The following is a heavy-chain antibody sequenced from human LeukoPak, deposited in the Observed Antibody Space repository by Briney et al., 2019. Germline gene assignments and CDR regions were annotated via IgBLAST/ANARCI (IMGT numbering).Heavy chain of an antibody. J-gene: IGHJ6*03. Sequence: PSETLSLTCSVSGYSISSAYYWGWIRQPPGKGLEWIGTMYHSGSTNYNPSLKSRVTISVDTSKNQFSLKLSSVTAADTAVYYCARASGSYSYYYYYYMDVWGKGTTVTISS. V-gene: IGHV4-38-2*02. D-gene: IGHD1-26*01. CDR1: GYSISSAYY. CDR2: MYHSGST. CDR3: ARASGSYSYYYYYYMDV.